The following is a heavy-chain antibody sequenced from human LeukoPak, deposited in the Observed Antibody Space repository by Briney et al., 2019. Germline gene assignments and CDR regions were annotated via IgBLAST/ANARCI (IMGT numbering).Heavy chain of an antibody. J-gene: IGHJ4*02. Sequence: GASVKVSCKASGYTFTCYYMHWVRQAPGQGLEWMGWINPNSGGTNYAQKFQGRVTMTRDTSISTAYMELSRLRSDDTAVYYCAREDGISVGATMYWGQGTLVTVSS. CDR2: INPNSGGT. CDR1: GYTFTCYY. V-gene: IGHV1-2*02. CDR3: AREDGISVGATMY. D-gene: IGHD1-26*01.